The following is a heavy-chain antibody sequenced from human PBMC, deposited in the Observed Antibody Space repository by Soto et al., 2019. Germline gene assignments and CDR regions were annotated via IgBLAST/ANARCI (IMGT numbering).Heavy chain of an antibody. D-gene: IGHD2-21*02. CDR1: GFTFSSYG. CDR2: IGVRGDST. CDR3: AKTSSASGRDCPGH. Sequence: EVQVLESGGGLARPGGSVTISCETSGFTFSSYGMTWVRQAPGKGLEWVSAIGVRGDSTFYAESLGGRFTISRDNSKNTVYLQMKSLRAGDTATYYCAKTSSASGRDCPGHWGQGTQVTVSS. V-gene: IGHV3-23*01. J-gene: IGHJ4*02.